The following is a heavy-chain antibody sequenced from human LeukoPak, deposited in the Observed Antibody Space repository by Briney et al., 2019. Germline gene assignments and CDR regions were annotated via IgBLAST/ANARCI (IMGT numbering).Heavy chain of an antibody. Sequence: ASVTVSCKASGYTFTGYYMHWVRQAPGQGLEWMGWINPNGGGTNYAQKFQGRVTMTRDTSISTAYMELSRLRSNDTAVYYCARSYYGSGIRDYGGQGTLVSVSS. V-gene: IGHV1-2*02. CDR1: GYTFTGYY. CDR3: ARSYYGSGIRDY. CDR2: INPNGGGT. D-gene: IGHD3-10*01. J-gene: IGHJ4*02.